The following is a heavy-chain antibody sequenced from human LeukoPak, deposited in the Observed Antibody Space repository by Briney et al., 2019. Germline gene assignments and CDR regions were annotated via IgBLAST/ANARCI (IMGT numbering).Heavy chain of an antibody. CDR2: ISDSGDFT. V-gene: IGHV3-23*01. D-gene: IGHD6-19*01. CDR1: GYTFSSNA. J-gene: IGHJ4*02. CDR3: AKGSRQFSRDKAGPIDY. Sequence: GASVKVSCKASGYTFSSNAMSWVRQAPGKGLEWVSSISDSGDFTYYADSVKGRFTISRDNSKNTLFVQMSSLRAEDTAVYYCAKGSRQFSRDKAGPIDYWGQGTLVTVSS.